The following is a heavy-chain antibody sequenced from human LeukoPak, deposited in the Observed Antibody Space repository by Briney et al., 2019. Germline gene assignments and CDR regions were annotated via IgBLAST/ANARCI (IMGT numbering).Heavy chain of an antibody. V-gene: IGHV3-7*01. Sequence: PWGALRLSCAASGFTFSSYWMSWVRQAPGKGLEWVANIKQDGSEKYYVDSVKGRFTISRDNAKNSLYLQMNSLRAEDTAVYYCARDYTDYYDSRLDYWGQGTLVTVSS. CDR1: GFTFSSYW. CDR3: ARDYTDYYDSRLDY. J-gene: IGHJ4*02. D-gene: IGHD3-22*01. CDR2: IKQDGSEK.